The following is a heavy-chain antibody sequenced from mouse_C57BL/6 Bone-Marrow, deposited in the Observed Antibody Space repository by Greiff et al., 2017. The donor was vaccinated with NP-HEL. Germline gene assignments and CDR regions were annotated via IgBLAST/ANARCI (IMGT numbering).Heavy chain of an antibody. CDR1: GYTFTDYY. CDR3: ARCYDYPAWFAY. CDR2: IYPGSGNT. V-gene: IGHV1-76*01. J-gene: IGHJ3*01. D-gene: IGHD2-4*01. Sequence: VQLQQSGAELVRPGASVKLSCKASGYTFTDYYINWVKQRPGQGLEWIARIYPGSGNTYYNEKFKGKATLTAEKSSSTAYMQLSSLTSEDSAVYFCARCYDYPAWFAYWGQGTLVTVSA.